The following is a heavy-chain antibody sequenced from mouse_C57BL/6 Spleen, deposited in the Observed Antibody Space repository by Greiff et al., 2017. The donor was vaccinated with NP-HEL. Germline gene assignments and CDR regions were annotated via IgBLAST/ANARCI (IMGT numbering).Heavy chain of an antibody. CDR3: ARDRSYGGFDY. J-gene: IGHJ2*01. V-gene: IGHV1-52*01. CDR1: GYTFTSYW. D-gene: IGHD1-1*01. Sequence: QVQLQQPGAELVRPGSSVKLSCKASGYTFTSYWMHWVKQRPIQGLEWIGNIDPSDSETHYNQKFKDKATLTVDKSSSTAYMQLSSLTSEDSAVYYCARDRSYGGFDYWGQGTTLTVSS. CDR2: IDPSDSET.